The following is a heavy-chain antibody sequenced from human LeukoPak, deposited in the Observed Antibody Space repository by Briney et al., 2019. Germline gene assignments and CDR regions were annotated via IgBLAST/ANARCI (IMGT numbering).Heavy chain of an antibody. Sequence: SQTLSLTCAISGDIVSSNSAAWNWIRQSPSRGLEWLGRTYYRSKWYNDYAVSVKSRITINPDTSKNQFSLQLNSVTPEDTAVYYCARDRYDYVWGSYRLNWFDPWGQGILVTVSS. J-gene: IGHJ5*02. CDR1: GDIVSSNSAA. CDR3: ARDRYDYVWGSYRLNWFDP. D-gene: IGHD3-16*02. CDR2: TYYRSKWYN. V-gene: IGHV6-1*01.